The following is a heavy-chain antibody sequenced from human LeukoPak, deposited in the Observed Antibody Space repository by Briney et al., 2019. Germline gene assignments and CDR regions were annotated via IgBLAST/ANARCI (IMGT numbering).Heavy chain of an antibody. V-gene: IGHV1-2*02. CDR2: INPNSGGT. D-gene: IGHD3-22*01. J-gene: IGHJ3*02. CDR1: GYTFTGYY. Sequence: ASVKVSCKASGYTFTGYYMHWVRQAPGQGLEWMGWINPNSGGTNYAQKFQGRVTMTRDTSISTAYMELSRLRSDDTAVYYCARDHDSSIRGAFDIWGQGTMVTVSS. CDR3: ARDHDSSIRGAFDI.